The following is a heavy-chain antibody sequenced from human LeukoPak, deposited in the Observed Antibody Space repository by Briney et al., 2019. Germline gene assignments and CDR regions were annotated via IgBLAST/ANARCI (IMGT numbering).Heavy chain of an antibody. J-gene: IGHJ5*02. CDR3: ARATLDCSSTSCYGIGDWFDP. Sequence: PSETLSLTCTVSGGSISSGDYYWSWIRQPPGKGLEWSGYIYYSGSTYYNPSLKSRVTISVDTSKNQFSLKLSSVTAADTAVYYCARATLDCSSTSCYGIGDWFDPWGQGTLVTVSS. CDR2: IYYSGST. CDR1: GGSISSGDYY. D-gene: IGHD2-2*01. V-gene: IGHV4-30-4*08.